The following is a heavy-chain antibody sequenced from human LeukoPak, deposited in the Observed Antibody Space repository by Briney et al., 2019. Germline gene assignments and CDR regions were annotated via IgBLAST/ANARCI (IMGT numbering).Heavy chain of an antibody. J-gene: IGHJ4*02. D-gene: IGHD6-19*01. CDR1: GGSISSYY. Sequence: ESSETLSLTCIVSGGSISSYYWSWIRQPPGKGLEWIGYIYYSGSTNYNPSLKSRVTISVDTSKNQFSLKLSSVTAADTAVYYCARVHSSGWYVDYWGQGTLVTVSS. CDR2: IYYSGST. V-gene: IGHV4-59*01. CDR3: ARVHSSGWYVDY.